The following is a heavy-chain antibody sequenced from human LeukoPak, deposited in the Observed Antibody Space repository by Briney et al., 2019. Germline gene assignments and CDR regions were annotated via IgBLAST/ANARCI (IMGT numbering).Heavy chain of an antibody. D-gene: IGHD1-26*01. CDR2: INHSGSS. CDR3: AGGRIEGAADY. V-gene: IGHV4-34*01. Sequence: PSETLSLTCAVYDGSFNGYYWSWSRQPPGKGLEWIGEINHSGSSNYNPSLKSRVTISVDTSKNQFSLKLTSVTAADTAVYYCAGGRIEGAADYWGQGTLVTVSS. J-gene: IGHJ4*02. CDR1: DGSFNGYY.